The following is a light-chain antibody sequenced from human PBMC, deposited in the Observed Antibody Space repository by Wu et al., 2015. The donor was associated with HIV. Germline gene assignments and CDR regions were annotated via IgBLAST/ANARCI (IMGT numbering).Light chain of an antibody. Sequence: EIVLTQSPGTLSLSPGERATLSCRASQSVSISYLAWYQQKPGQSPRLLIYGASSRATGVPDRFSASGSGPDFTLIISRLEPEDFAVYYCQQYGGSPLYTFGQGTKLEIK. CDR3: QQYGGSPLYT. V-gene: IGKV3-20*01. CDR1: QSVSISY. J-gene: IGKJ2*01. CDR2: GAS.